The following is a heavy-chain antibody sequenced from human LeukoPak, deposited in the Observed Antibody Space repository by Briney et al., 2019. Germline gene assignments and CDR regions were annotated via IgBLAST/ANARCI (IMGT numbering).Heavy chain of an antibody. CDR2: ISGSGGST. Sequence: PGGSLRLSCAASGFTFSSYGMSWVRQAPGKGLEWVSAISGSGGSTYYADSVKGRFTISRDNSKNTLYLQMNSLRAEDTAVYYCAREGMVRGVITNWGQGTLVTVSS. CDR1: GFTFSSYG. CDR3: AREGMVRGVITN. J-gene: IGHJ4*02. V-gene: IGHV3-23*01. D-gene: IGHD3-10*01.